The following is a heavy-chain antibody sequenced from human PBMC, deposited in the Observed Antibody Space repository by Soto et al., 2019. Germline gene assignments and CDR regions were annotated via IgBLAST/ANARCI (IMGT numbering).Heavy chain of an antibody. J-gene: IGHJ3*02. CDR3: ARGWSQRTPPFDI. V-gene: IGHV3-30-3*01. D-gene: IGHD6-25*01. CDR1: GFTFSSYA. Sequence: RRLSCAASGFTFSSYAMHWVRQAPGKGLEWVAVISYDGSNKYYADSVKGRFTISRDNSKNTLYLQMNSLRAEDTAVYYCARGWSQRTPPFDIWGQGTMVTVS. CDR2: ISYDGSNK.